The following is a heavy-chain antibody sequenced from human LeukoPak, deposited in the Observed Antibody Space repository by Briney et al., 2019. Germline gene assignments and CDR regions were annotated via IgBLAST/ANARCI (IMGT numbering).Heavy chain of an antibody. Sequence: PGGSLRLSCAASGFTFSSYWMSCVRQAPGKGLEWVANIKQDGSEKYYVDSVKGRSTISRDNAKNSLYLQMNSLRAENTAVYYCARVGFSEARTAVAGSDYWGQGTLVTVSS. CDR3: ARVGFSEARTAVAGSDY. CDR2: IKQDGSEK. J-gene: IGHJ4*02. V-gene: IGHV3-7*01. CDR1: GFTFSSYW. D-gene: IGHD6-19*01.